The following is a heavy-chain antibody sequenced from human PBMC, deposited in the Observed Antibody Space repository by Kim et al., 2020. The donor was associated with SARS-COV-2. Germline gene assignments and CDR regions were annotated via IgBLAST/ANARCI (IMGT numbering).Heavy chain of an antibody. V-gene: IGHV4-39*01. CDR3: ARQPKLELGKVVYYYGMDV. Sequence: SETLSLTCTVSGGSISSSSYYWGWIRQPPGKGLEWIGSIYYSGSTYYNPSLKSRVTISVDTSKNQFSLKLSSVTAADTAVYYCARQPKLELGKVVYYYGMDVWGQGTTVTVSS. J-gene: IGHJ6*02. CDR2: IYYSGST. D-gene: IGHD1-7*01. CDR1: GGSISSSSYY.